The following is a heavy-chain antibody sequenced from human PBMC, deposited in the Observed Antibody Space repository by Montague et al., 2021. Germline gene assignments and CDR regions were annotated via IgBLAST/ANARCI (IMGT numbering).Heavy chain of an antibody. J-gene: IGHJ4*02. V-gene: IGHV4-31*03. CDR2: MYYSGST. CDR1: GDSLSSVGYS. D-gene: IGHD6-13*01. CDR3: ARGRLATGDFDY. Sequence: TLSLTCTVSGDSLSSVGYSWTWIRQHPRKGPEWIGYMYYSGSTYYNPSLKSRVTISGDTSKNHFSLRLTSVTTADTAVYYCARGRLATGDFDYRGQGTLVTVSS.